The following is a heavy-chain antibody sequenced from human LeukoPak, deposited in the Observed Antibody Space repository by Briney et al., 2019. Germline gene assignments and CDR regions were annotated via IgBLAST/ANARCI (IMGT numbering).Heavy chain of an antibody. J-gene: IGHJ4*02. D-gene: IGHD3-16*01. Sequence: PSETLSLTCAVYGGSFSGYYWSWIRQPPGKGLEWIGEINHSGSTNYNPSLKSRATISVDTSKNQFSLKLSSVTAADTAVYYCARGWGYFDYWGQGTLVTVSS. CDR1: GGSFSGYY. CDR3: ARGWGYFDY. CDR2: INHSGST. V-gene: IGHV4-34*01.